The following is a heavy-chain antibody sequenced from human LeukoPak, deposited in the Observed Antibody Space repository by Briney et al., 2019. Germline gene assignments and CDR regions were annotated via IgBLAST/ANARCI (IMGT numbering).Heavy chain of an antibody. CDR3: AREIPYSSFAFDI. J-gene: IGHJ3*02. V-gene: IGHV4-59*01. CDR2: IYYSGST. Sequence: PSETLSLTCTVSGGSISSNYWSWIRQPPGKGLEWIGYIYYSGSTNYNPSLKSRVTISLDTSKYQFSLKLSSAASADTAVYYCAREIPYSSFAFDIWGQGTVVTVSS. CDR1: GGSISSNY. D-gene: IGHD6-19*01.